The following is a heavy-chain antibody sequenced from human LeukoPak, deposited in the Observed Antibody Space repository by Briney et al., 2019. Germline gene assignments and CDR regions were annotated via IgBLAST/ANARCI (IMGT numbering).Heavy chain of an antibody. CDR2: VHHSGRT. CDR1: GASIFNYY. J-gene: IGHJ1*01. Sequence: SETLSLTCNVSGASIFNYYWSWIRQAPGKGLEWIGYVHHSGRTNSNPSLGSRVTMSVDTSTSQLPLNLTSVTTADTAVYFCARDLRAKYWGQGTLVFVSS. D-gene: IGHD4/OR15-4a*01. CDR3: ARDLRAKY. V-gene: IGHV4-59*01.